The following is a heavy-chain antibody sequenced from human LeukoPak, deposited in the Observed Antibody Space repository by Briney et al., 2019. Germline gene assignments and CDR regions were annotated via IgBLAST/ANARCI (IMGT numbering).Heavy chain of an antibody. V-gene: IGHV3-23*01. CDR2: ITAPGDAT. D-gene: IGHD2-8*01. CDR1: DFSFNTYA. CDR3: AKAFGTNGYFQLPIDF. J-gene: IGHJ4*02. Sequence: GGSLRLSCAASDFSFNTYAMSWVRQAPGKGLECVSAITAPGDATYYADSVKGRFSISRDNSKNTLYLLLNSLRVEDTALYYCAKAFGTNGYFQLPIDFWGQGTLVTVSS.